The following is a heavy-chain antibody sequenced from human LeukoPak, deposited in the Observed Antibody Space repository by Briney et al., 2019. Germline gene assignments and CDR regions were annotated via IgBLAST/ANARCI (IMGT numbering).Heavy chain of an antibody. CDR2: IYYSGST. J-gene: IGHJ6*02. D-gene: IGHD2-15*01. Sequence: SETLSLTCTVSGGSISSYYWSWIRQPPGKGLEWIGYIYYSGSTNYNPSLKSRVTISVDTSKNQFSLKLSSVTAADTAVYYCARHGCSGGSCYVGYYYYYGMGVWGQGTTVTVSS. CDR1: GGSISSYY. CDR3: ARHGCSGGSCYVGYYYYYGMGV. V-gene: IGHV4-59*08.